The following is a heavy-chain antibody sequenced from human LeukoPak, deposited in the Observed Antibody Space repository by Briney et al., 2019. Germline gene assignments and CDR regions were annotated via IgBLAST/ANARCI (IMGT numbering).Heavy chain of an antibody. CDR3: ASLNSSGSED. CDR2: INPIFGIA. J-gene: IGHJ4*02. D-gene: IGHD3-22*01. CDR1: GYTFTSYG. V-gene: IGHV1-69*10. Sequence: GASVKVSCKASGYTFTSYGISWVRQAPGQGLEWMGGINPIFGIANYAQKFQGRVTITADKSTSTAYMELSSLRSEDTAVYYCASLNSSGSEDWGQGTLVTVSS.